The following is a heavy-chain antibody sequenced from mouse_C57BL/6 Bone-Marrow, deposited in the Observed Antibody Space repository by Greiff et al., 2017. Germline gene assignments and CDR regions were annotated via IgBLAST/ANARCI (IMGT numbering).Heavy chain of an antibody. CDR1: GYTFTSSW. Sequence: VQLVESGAELVMPGASVKLSCKASGYTFTSSWMHWVKQRPGQGLEWIGEIDPSDSYTNYNQKFKGKSTLTVDKSSSTAYMQLSSLTSEDSAVYYCARSGAAQATSYFDYWGQGTTLTVSS. CDR3: ARSGAAQATSYFDY. CDR2: IDPSDSYT. J-gene: IGHJ2*01. D-gene: IGHD3-2*02. V-gene: IGHV1-69*01.